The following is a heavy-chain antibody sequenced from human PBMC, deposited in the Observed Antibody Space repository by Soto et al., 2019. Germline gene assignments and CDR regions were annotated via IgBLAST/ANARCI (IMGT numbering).Heavy chain of an antibody. CDR2: ISTYNGNT. J-gene: IGHJ4*02. CDR3: ARRLYGDYDY. CDR1: GYSFTTSG. V-gene: IGHV1-18*01. Sequence: QAQLVQSGAEVKEPGASVKVSCKASGYSFTTSGITWVRQAPGQGLEWMGWISTYNGNTNYAQKLPDRVTLTTDTSTSTAYMELRSLRSDDTAVYYWARRLYGDYDYWGQGTLVTVSS. D-gene: IGHD4-17*01.